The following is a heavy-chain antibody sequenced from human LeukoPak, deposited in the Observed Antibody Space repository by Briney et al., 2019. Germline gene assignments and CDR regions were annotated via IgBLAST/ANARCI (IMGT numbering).Heavy chain of an antibody. CDR1: AFTFGRYC. Sequence: PSGTLRLSAAASAFTFGRYCMSWVRQAPGKGLKWLANIKQDGSEKYYVDSVKVRFTISRDNAKNSLFLQMNNLRAEDTAIYYCGSPQSNDEIMDVWGQGTTVTVSS. CDR2: IKQDGSEK. D-gene: IGHD1-1*01. V-gene: IGHV3-7*01. J-gene: IGHJ6*02. CDR3: GSPQSNDEIMDV.